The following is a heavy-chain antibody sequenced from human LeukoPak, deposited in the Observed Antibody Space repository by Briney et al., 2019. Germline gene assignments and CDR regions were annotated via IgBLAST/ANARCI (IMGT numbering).Heavy chain of an antibody. D-gene: IGHD1-7*01. Sequence: SETLSLTCTVSGGSISSSSYYWGWIRQPPGKGLEWIGSIYYSGSTYYNPSLKSRVTISVDTSKNQFSLKLSSVTAADTAVYYCARHSTGTMGGYFDYWGQGTLVTVSS. CDR3: ARHSTGTMGGYFDY. CDR1: GGSISSSSYY. V-gene: IGHV4-39*01. CDR2: IYYSGST. J-gene: IGHJ4*02.